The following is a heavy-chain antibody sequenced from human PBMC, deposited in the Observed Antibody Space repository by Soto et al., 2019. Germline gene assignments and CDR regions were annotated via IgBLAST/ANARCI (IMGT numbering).Heavy chain of an antibody. CDR2: IYHSGTT. CDR3: ARLLTPWAERRSGGV. J-gene: IGHJ6*02. D-gene: IGHD6-19*01. V-gene: IGHV4-30-4*01. CDR1: GGSISSDDYY. Sequence: QVQLQESGPGLVKPSQTLSLTCTVSGGSISSDDYYWSWIRQPPGKGLEWIGYIYHSGTTYYNPSLKGRVSFAVDTSKNQFSLKLNSVTAADTAVYFCARLLTPWAERRSGGVWGQGTTVTVSS.